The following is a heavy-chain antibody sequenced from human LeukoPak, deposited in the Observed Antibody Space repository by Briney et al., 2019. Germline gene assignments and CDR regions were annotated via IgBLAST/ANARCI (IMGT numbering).Heavy chain of an antibody. CDR2: ISAYNGNT. J-gene: IGHJ6*02. Sequence: ASVKVSCKASGYTFTSYGISWVRQAPGQGLEWMGWISAYNGNTNYAQKLQGRVTMTTDTSTSTADMELRSLRSDDTAVYFCARFAGTDYGMDVWGQGTTVTVSS. V-gene: IGHV1-18*01. CDR3: ARFAGTDYGMDV. CDR1: GYTFTSYG. D-gene: IGHD6-13*01.